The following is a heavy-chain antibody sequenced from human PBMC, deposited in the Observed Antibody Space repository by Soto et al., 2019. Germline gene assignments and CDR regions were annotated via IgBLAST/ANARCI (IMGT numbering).Heavy chain of an antibody. Sequence: PGGSLRLSCAASGFTFDDYAMNWIRQAPGKGLEWVSGISLNSGSIGYADSVKGRFTISRDNAKNSLYLQMNSLRSDDTALYYCAQDYLTIFEMGPFAIWGQGKMVTVAS. CDR3: AQDYLTIFEMGPFAI. D-gene: IGHD3-3*01. CDR2: ISLNSGSI. J-gene: IGHJ3*02. V-gene: IGHV3-9*01. CDR1: GFTFDDYA.